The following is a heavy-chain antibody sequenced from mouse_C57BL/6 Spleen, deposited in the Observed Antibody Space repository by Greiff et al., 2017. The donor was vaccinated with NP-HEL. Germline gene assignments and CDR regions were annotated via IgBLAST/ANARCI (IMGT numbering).Heavy chain of an antibody. CDR2: IYPGSGNT. CDR1: GYTFTDYY. V-gene: IGHV1-76*01. CDR3: ARWGGSSVDAVDY. J-gene: IGHJ4*01. Sequence: VQLHQSGAELVRPGASVKLSCKASGYTFTDYYINWVKQRPGQGLEWIARIYPGSGNTYYNEKFKGKATLTAEKSSSTAYMQLSSLTSEDSAVYFCARWGGSSVDAVDYWGQGTSVTVSS. D-gene: IGHD1-1*01.